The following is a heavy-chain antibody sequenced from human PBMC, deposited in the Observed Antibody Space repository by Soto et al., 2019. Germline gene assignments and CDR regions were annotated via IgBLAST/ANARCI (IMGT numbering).Heavy chain of an antibody. V-gene: IGHV4-31*03. CDR2: IYHTGNT. J-gene: IGHJ4*02. Sequence: SETLSLTCSVSGGSMSSGAYYWNWIRQHPVKGLEWIAYIYHTGNTYYNPSLRSRTTISVDTSENQFSLKLTSATDADTAVYYCASSYSGYLDNWGQGTLVTVSS. D-gene: IGHD3-22*01. CDR3: ASSYSGYLDN. CDR1: GGSMSSGAYY.